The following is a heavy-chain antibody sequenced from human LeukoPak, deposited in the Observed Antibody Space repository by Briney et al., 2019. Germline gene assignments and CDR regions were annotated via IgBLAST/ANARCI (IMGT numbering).Heavy chain of an antibody. V-gene: IGHV3-23*01. J-gene: IGHJ4*02. Sequence: GGSLRLSCAASGFTFSSYAMSWVRQAPGKGLEWVSAISGSGVTTYYADSVEGRFTISRDNSKNTLYLQMNSLRAEDTAVYHCAKSRDSSGYLGLSAYWGQGTLVTVSS. CDR2: ISGSGVTT. CDR3: AKSRDSSGYLGLSAY. CDR1: GFTFSSYA. D-gene: IGHD3-22*01.